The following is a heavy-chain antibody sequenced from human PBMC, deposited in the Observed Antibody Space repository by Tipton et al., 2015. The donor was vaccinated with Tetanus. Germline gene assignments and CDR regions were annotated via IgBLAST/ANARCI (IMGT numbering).Heavy chain of an antibody. J-gene: IGHJ5*02. CDR2: INPNSGGT. D-gene: IGHD6-13*01. Sequence: QLVQSGPEVKKPGASVKVSCKASGYTFTGYYMHWVRQAPGQGLEWMGRINPNSGGTNYAQKFQGRVTMTRDTSISTAYMELSRLRSDDTAVYYCARSENEVAAAGIRNWFDPWGQGTLVTVSS. V-gene: IGHV1-2*06. CDR3: ARSENEVAAAGIRNWFDP. CDR1: GYTFTGYY.